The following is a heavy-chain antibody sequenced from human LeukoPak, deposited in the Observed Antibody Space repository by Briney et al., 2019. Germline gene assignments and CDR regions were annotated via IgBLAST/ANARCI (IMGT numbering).Heavy chain of an antibody. Sequence: EASVKVSCKASGGTFSSYAISWVRQAPGQGLEWMGGIIPIFGTANYAQKFQGRVTITADESTSTAYMELSSLRSEDTAVYYCASLGTGGWFDPWGQGTLVTVSS. CDR2: IIPIFGTA. CDR1: GGTFSSYA. CDR3: ASLGTGGWFDP. V-gene: IGHV1-69*01. D-gene: IGHD1-26*01. J-gene: IGHJ5*02.